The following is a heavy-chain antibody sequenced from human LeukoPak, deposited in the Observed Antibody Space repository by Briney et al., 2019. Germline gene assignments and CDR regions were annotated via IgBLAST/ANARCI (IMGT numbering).Heavy chain of an antibody. CDR3: ARRYSSSWYDHGLFDY. CDR1: GYTFTSYG. J-gene: IGHJ4*02. CDR2: ISAYNGNT. Sequence: ASVKVSCKASGYTFTSYGISWVRQAPGQGLEWMGWISAYNGNTNYAQKLQGRVTMTTDTSTSTAYMELRSLRSDDTAVYYCARRYSSSWYDHGLFDYWGQETLVTVSS. V-gene: IGHV1-18*01. D-gene: IGHD6-13*01.